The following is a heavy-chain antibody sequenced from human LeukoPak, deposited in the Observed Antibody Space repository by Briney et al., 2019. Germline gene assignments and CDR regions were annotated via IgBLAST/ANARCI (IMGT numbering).Heavy chain of an antibody. CDR2: IYTSGST. Sequence: PSETLSLTCTVSGASISSYYWSWIRQPAGKGLEWIGRIYTSGSTTYSPSLKGRVTMSVDTSKNQFSLKLTSVTAADTAIYYCARILTTVNTGVDWFDPWGQGTLVTVSP. V-gene: IGHV4-4*07. D-gene: IGHD4-11*01. CDR3: ARILTTVNTGVDWFDP. J-gene: IGHJ5*02. CDR1: GASISSYY.